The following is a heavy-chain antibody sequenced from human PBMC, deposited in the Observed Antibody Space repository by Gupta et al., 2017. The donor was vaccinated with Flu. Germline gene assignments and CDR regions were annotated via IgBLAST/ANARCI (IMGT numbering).Heavy chain of an antibody. D-gene: IGHD6-19*01. V-gene: IGHV3-33*01. CDR3: ARGLRFGGWRFFDY. CDR2: IWYDGSNK. Sequence: QVQLVASGGGVVQPGRSLRLSCAASGFTFSSYGMHWVRQAPGKGLEWVAVIWYDGSNKYYADSVKGRFTISRDNSKNTLYLQMNSLRAEDTAVYYCARGLRFGGWRFFDYRGQGTLVTVSS. CDR1: GFTFSSYG. J-gene: IGHJ4*02.